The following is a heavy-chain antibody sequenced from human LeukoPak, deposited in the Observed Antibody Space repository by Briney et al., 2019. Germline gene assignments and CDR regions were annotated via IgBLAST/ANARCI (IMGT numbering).Heavy chain of an antibody. Sequence: GGSLRLSCAASGFTFSDYYMSWIRQASGKGLEWVGRIRSKANNYATAYAASVEGRFTISRDDSKSTAYLQMNSLKTEDTAVYYCTRLTGADVFDIWGQGTMVTVSS. D-gene: IGHD3-10*01. CDR3: TRLTGADVFDI. CDR2: IRSKANNYAT. J-gene: IGHJ3*02. CDR1: GFTFSDYY. V-gene: IGHV3-73*01.